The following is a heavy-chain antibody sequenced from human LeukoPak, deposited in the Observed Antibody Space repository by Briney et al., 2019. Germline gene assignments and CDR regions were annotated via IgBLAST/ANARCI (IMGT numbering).Heavy chain of an antibody. V-gene: IGHV3-23*01. J-gene: IGHJ1*01. CDR1: GFTFSSYA. CDR2: ISGSGGST. D-gene: IGHD3-22*01. Sequence: GGSLRLSCAASGFTFSSYAMSWVRQAPGKGLEWVSAISGSGGSTYYADSVKGRFTISRDNSKNTLYLQMNSLRAEDTAVYYCAKDHYYDSSGYEDPAEYFQHWGQGTLVTVSS. CDR3: AKDHYYDSSGYEDPAEYFQH.